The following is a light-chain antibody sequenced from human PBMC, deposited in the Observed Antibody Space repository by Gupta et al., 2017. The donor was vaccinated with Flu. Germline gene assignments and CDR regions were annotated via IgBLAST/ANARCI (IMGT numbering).Light chain of an antibody. J-gene: IGKJ1*01. CDR3: QQSYHSPWT. Sequence: DIQMTQSPSSLSASVGGRVAITCRASQTISRDLNWYQQKPGKAPKLLIYSTSALQSGVPSRFSGTESGTDFTLTITSLQPEDFAIYFCQQSYHSPWTFGQGTKVEIK. CDR1: QTISRD. V-gene: IGKV1-39*01. CDR2: STS.